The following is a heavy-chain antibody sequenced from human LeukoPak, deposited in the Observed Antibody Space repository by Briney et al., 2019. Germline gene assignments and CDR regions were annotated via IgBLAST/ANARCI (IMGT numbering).Heavy chain of an antibody. V-gene: IGHV4-39*02. Sequence: SETLSLTCTVSGGSISSSSYYWGWIRQPPGKGLEWIGSIYYSGSTYYNPSLKSRVTISVDPSKNQFALKLSSVTAADTAVYYCARDPRVWGSYRRDNWFDPWGQGTLVTVSS. J-gene: IGHJ5*02. D-gene: IGHD3-16*02. CDR2: IYYSGST. CDR3: ARDPRVWGSYRRDNWFDP. CDR1: GGSISSSSYY.